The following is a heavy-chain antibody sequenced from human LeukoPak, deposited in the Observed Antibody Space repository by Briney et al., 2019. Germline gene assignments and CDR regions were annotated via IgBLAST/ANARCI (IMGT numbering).Heavy chain of an antibody. D-gene: IGHD1/OR15-1a*01. V-gene: IGHV3-30-3*01. CDR1: GFTFSSYS. CDR2: ISYDGSNK. J-gene: IGHJ4*02. Sequence: GGSLRLSCAASGFTFSSYSMHWVRQAPGKGLEWGAVISYDGSNKYYADSVKGRFTISRDNSKNTLYLQMNSLRAEDTAVYYCARDRLTGTTSFDYWGQGTLVTVSS. CDR3: ARDRLTGTTSFDY.